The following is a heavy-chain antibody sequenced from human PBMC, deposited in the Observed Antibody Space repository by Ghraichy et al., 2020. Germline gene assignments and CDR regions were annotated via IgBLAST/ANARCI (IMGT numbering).Heavy chain of an antibody. V-gene: IGHV3-7*01. CDR2: IKQDGSEK. J-gene: IGHJ6*02. CDR1: GFTFSSYW. CDR3: ARDSVRLQEPSITIFGVGNINPLVYGMDF. D-gene: IGHD3-3*01. Sequence: GGSLRLSCAASGFTFSSYWMSWVRQAPGKGLEWVANIKQDGSEKYYVDSVKGRFTISRDNAKNSLYLQMNSLRAEDTAVYYCARDSVRLQEPSITIFGVGNINPLVYGMDFWRQGTTLAVSS.